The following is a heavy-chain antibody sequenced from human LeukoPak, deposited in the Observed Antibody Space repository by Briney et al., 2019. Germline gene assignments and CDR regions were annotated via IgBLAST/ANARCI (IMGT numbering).Heavy chain of an antibody. CDR3: ARGAEYYYDSSGYRPCFKY. D-gene: IGHD3-22*01. V-gene: IGHV4-34*01. J-gene: IGHJ4*02. CDR2: INHSGST. Sequence: SETLSLTCAVYGGSFSGYYWSWIRQPPGKGLEWIGEINHSGSTNYNPSLKSRVTISVDTSKNQFSLKLSSVTAADTAVYYCARGAEYYYDSSGYRPCFKYWGQGTLVTVSS. CDR1: GGSFSGYY.